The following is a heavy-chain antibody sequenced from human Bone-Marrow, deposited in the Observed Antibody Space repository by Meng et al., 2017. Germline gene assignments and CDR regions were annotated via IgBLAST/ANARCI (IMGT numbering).Heavy chain of an antibody. Sequence: EVQLVQAGAWVKKPGATVKTSCKVSGYTFTDYYMHWVQQAPGKGLEWMGLVDPEDGETIYAEKFQGRVTITADTSTDTAYMELSSLRSEDTAVYYCATDLMITFRGEIDYWGQGTLVTVSS. CDR3: ATDLMITFRGEIDY. V-gene: IGHV1-69-2*01. CDR1: GYTFTDYY. D-gene: IGHD3-16*01. J-gene: IGHJ4*02. CDR2: VDPEDGET.